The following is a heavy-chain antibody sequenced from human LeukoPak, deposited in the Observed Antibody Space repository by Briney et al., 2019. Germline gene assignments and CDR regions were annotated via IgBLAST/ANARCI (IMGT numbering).Heavy chain of an antibody. V-gene: IGHV3-23*01. D-gene: IGHD4-17*01. CDR1: RFTFSSYA. CDR2: ISGRGDNT. CDR3: ARDEGLATVTSYFDY. J-gene: IGHJ4*02. Sequence: PGGSLRLSCAASRFTFSSYAMSWVRQAPGKGLEWVSAISGRGDNTYYADSVKGQFTISRDNSKNTLYLQMNSLRAEDTAVYYCARDEGLATVTSYFDYWGQGTLVTVSS.